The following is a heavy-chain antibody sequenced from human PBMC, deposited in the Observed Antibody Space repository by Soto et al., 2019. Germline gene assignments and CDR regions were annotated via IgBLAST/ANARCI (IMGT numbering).Heavy chain of an antibody. D-gene: IGHD6-13*01. Sequence: SETLSLTCNVSGGSITRGDYYWSWLRQPPGKGLEWIGYIYYRAMPYYNPSLKSRVTISVDTSKNQFSLSMTSVTAADTAVYYCARGSALLFYYFDYWGQGTPVTVSS. J-gene: IGHJ4*02. CDR3: ARGSALLFYYFDY. CDR1: GGSITRGDYY. CDR2: IYYRAMP. V-gene: IGHV4-30-4*01.